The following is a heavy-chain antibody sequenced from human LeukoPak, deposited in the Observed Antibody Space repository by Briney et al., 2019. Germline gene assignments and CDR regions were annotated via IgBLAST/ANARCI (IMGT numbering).Heavy chain of an antibody. Sequence: GGSLRLSCAASGFTFSRYWIHWVRQAPGKGLEWVSRINPDGSTTTYADSVKGRFTISRDNAKNTVYLQMNSLRAEDTAVYYCARGWRPGPIRFGQPFDYWGQGTLVTVSS. D-gene: IGHD3-10*01. CDR3: ARGWRPGPIRFGQPFDY. J-gene: IGHJ4*02. CDR1: GFTFSRYW. CDR2: INPDGSTT. V-gene: IGHV3-74*01.